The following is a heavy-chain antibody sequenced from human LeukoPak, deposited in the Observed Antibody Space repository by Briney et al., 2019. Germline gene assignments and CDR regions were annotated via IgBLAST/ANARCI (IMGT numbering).Heavy chain of an antibody. V-gene: IGHV3-23*01. CDR3: AKDITANGCCFDY. CDR1: GFTFSSYA. D-gene: IGHD1-14*01. Sequence: GGSLRLSCAASGFTFSSYAMSWVRQAPGKGLEWVSAISGSGGSTYYADSVKGRFTISRDNAKNSLYLQMNSLRAEDTALYYCAKDITANGCCFDYWGQGTLVTVSS. J-gene: IGHJ4*02. CDR2: ISGSGGST.